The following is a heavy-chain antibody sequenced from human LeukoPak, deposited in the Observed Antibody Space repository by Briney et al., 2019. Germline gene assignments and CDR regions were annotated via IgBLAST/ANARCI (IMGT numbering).Heavy chain of an antibody. Sequence: GGSLRLSCAASGFTVSSNYMSWVRQAPGKGLEWVSVIYSGGSTYYADSVKGRFTISRDNSKNTLYLQMNSLRAEDTAVYYCARDFGYCSSTSCYPTGFDYWGQGTLVTVSS. CDR2: IYSGGST. CDR3: ARDFGYCSSTSCYPTGFDY. D-gene: IGHD2-2*01. CDR1: GFTVSSNY. J-gene: IGHJ4*02. V-gene: IGHV3-66*01.